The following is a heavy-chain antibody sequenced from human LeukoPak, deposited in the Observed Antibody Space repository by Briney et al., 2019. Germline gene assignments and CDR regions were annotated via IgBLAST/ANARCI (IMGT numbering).Heavy chain of an antibody. V-gene: IGHV1-3*01. CDR3: AREQGTSLYFRFDP. CDR2: INAGNGDT. J-gene: IGHJ5*02. D-gene: IGHD2-8*01. Sequence: ASVKVSCKASGYTFNKYTIHWVRQAPGQRLEWMGWINAGNGDTKYSERFQGRVTITRDTSATTAHMELSTLTYEDTAVYYCAREQGTSLYFRFDPWGQGTLVTVSS. CDR1: GYTFNKYT.